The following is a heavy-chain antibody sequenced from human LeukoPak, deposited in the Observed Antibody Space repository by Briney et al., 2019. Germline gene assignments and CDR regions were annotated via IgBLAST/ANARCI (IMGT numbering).Heavy chain of an antibody. CDR2: ISYDGSNK. CDR3: ARDTGIAVAGTNELNY. V-gene: IGHV3-30-3*01. Sequence: GGSLRLSCAASGFTFSSYAMHWVRQAPGKGLEWVAVISYDGSNKYYADSVKGRFTISRDNSKNTLYLQMNSLKAEDTAVYYCARDTGIAVAGTNELNYWGQGTLVTVSS. D-gene: IGHD6-19*01. CDR1: GFTFSSYA. J-gene: IGHJ4*02.